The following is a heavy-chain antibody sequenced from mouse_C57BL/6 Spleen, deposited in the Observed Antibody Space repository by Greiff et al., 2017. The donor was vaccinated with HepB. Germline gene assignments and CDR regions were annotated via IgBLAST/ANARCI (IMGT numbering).Heavy chain of an antibody. V-gene: IGHV5-4*01. CDR3: ARDQSYYYGSSPYYFDY. CDR2: ISDGGSYT. D-gene: IGHD1-1*01. CDR1: GFTFSSYA. Sequence: DVMLVESGGGLVKPGGSLKLSCAASGFTFSSYAMSWVRQTPEKRLEWVATISDGGSYTYYPDNVKGRFTISRDNPKNNLYLQMSHLKSEDTAMYYCARDQSYYYGSSPYYFDYWGQGTTLTVSS. J-gene: IGHJ2*01.